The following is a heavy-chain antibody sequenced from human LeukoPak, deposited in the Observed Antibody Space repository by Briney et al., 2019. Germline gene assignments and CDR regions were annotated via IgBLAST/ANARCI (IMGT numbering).Heavy chain of an antibody. V-gene: IGHV4-39*07. J-gene: IGHJ4*02. D-gene: IGHD2-15*01. Sequence: SETLSLTCTVSGGSISSSSYYWGWIRQPPGKGLEWIGSIYYSGSTYYNPSLKSRVTISVDTSKNQFSLKLSSVTAADTAVYYCARFRRGGSSLYYFDYWGQGTLVTVSS. CDR3: ARFRRGGSSLYYFDY. CDR1: GGSISSSSYY. CDR2: IYYSGST.